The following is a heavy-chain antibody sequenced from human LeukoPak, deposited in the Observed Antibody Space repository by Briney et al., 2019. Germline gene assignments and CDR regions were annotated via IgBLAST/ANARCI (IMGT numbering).Heavy chain of an antibody. D-gene: IGHD3-3*01. J-gene: IGHJ5*02. V-gene: IGHV1-18*01. Sequence: ASVKVSCKASGYTFTSYGISWVRQAPGQGLEWMGWISAYNGNTNYAQRLQGRVTMTTDTSTSTAYMELRSLRSDDTAVYYCARGPYDFWKYNNWFDPWGQGTLVTVSS. CDR3: ARGPYDFWKYNNWFDP. CDR1: GYTFTSYG. CDR2: ISAYNGNT.